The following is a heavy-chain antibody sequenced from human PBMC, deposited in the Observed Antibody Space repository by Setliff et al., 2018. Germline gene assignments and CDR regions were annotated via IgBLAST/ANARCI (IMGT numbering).Heavy chain of an antibody. J-gene: IGHJ3*02. Sequence: PGGSLRLSCVASTFTFTKYAVTWVRQAPGKGLEWVASTSTTGRYIFYADSVKGRFTVSRDNANNALYLQMNSLRAEDTAVYYCARAGGGHIVVATFDFDMWGQGTMVTVSS. D-gene: IGHD2-21*01. CDR1: TFTFTKYA. CDR3: ARAGGGHIVVATFDFDM. V-gene: IGHV3-21*01. CDR2: TSTTGRYI.